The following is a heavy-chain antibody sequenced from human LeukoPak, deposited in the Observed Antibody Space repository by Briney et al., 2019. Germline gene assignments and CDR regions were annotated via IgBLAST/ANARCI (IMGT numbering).Heavy chain of an antibody. J-gene: IGHJ5*02. D-gene: IGHD3-22*01. V-gene: IGHV1-8*01. CDR2: MNPNSGNT. Sequence: ASVKVSCKVSGYTFTSYDINWVRQATGQGLEWMGWMNPNSGNTGYAQKFQGRVTMTRNTSISTAYMGLSSLRSEDTAVYYCARGIMYYYDSSGYHGWFDPWGQGTLVTVSS. CDR1: GYTFTSYD. CDR3: ARGIMYYYDSSGYHGWFDP.